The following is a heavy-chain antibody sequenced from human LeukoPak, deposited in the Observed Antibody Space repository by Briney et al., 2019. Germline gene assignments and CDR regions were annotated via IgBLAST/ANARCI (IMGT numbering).Heavy chain of an antibody. J-gene: IGHJ4*02. CDR2: ISGSGGST. CDR3: AKDYDFWSGYPYPYYFDY. Sequence: GRSLRLSCAASGFTFSSNAMSWVRQAPGKGLEWVSAISGSGGSTYYADSVKGRFTISRDNSKNTLYLQMNSLRAEDTAVYYCAKDYDFWSGYPYPYYFDYWGQGTLVTVSS. CDR1: GFTFSSNA. V-gene: IGHV3-23*01. D-gene: IGHD3-3*01.